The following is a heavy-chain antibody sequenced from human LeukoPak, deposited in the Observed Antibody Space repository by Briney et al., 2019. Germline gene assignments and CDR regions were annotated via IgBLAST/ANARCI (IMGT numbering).Heavy chain of an antibody. D-gene: IGHD3-10*01. CDR3: AKLASITMVRGVTVPHFDY. CDR2: ISGSGGST. V-gene: IGHV3-23*01. CDR1: GFTFSSYA. Sequence: GASLRLSCAASGFTFSSYAMSWVRQAPGKGREWVSAISGSGGSTYYADSVKGRFTISRDNSKDTLYLQMNSLRAEDTAVYYCAKLASITMVRGVTVPHFDYWGQGTLVTVSS. J-gene: IGHJ4*02.